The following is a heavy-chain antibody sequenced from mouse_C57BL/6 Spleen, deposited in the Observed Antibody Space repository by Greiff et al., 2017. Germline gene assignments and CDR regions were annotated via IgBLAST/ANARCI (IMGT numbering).Heavy chain of an antibody. V-gene: IGHV1-81*01. CDR1: GYTFTSYG. Sequence: VQLQESGAELARPGASVKLSCKASGYTFTSYGISWVKQRTGQGLAWIGEIYPRSGNTYYNEKFKGKDTLTADQSSSTAYMELRSLTSEDSAGYFCARRVTTVVEGAWFADWGQGTLVTVSA. CDR3: ARRVTTVVEGAWFAD. J-gene: IGHJ3*01. CDR2: IYPRSGNT. D-gene: IGHD1-1*01.